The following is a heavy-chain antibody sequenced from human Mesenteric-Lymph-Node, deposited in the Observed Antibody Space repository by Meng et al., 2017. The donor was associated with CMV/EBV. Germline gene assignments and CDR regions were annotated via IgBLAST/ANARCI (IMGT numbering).Heavy chain of an antibody. Sequence: GESLKISCAASGFTFNNYAMNWIRQTPGKGLEWVSGIGTSDGNTYYADSVKGRFTISRDNSKNSLYLQMNSLRAEDTAVYYCAKDLGLHTIFGVPYYYYGMDVWGQGTTVTVSS. V-gene: IGHV3-23*01. J-gene: IGHJ6*02. D-gene: IGHD3-3*01. CDR1: GFTFNNYA. CDR3: AKDLGLHTIFGVPYYYYGMDV. CDR2: IGTSDGNT.